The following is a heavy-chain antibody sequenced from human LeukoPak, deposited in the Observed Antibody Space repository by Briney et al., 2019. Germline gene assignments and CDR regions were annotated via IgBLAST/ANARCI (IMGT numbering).Heavy chain of an antibody. J-gene: IGHJ5*02. CDR2: ISGSGGSP. V-gene: IGHV3-23*01. CDR3: ARDPRDIVGDWFDP. D-gene: IGHD2-15*01. CDR1: GITFSSYA. Sequence: PGGSLRLSCAASGITFSSYAMSWVRQAPGQGLEWVSSISGSGGSPYYADSVKGRFTISRDNSKNTLYLQMNSLRAEDTAVYYCARDPRDIVGDWFDPWGQGPRSPSPQ.